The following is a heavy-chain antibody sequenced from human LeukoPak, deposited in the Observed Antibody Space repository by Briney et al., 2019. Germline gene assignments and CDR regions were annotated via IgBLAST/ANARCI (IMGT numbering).Heavy chain of an antibody. CDR2: FDPEDGET. CDR1: GYTLTELS. D-gene: IGHD3-22*01. V-gene: IGHV1-24*01. Sequence: ASVKVSCKVSGYTLTELSMHWVRQAPGKRLEWMGGFDPEDGETIYAQKFQGRVTMTEDTSTDTAYMELSSLRSEDTAVYYCATAAYYDSSGYYHKSTLAYWGQGTLVTVSS. CDR3: ATAAYYDSSGYYHKSTLAY. J-gene: IGHJ4*02.